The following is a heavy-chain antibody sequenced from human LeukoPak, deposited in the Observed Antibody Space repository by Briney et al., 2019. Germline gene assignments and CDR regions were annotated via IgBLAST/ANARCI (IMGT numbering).Heavy chain of an antibody. V-gene: IGHV3-23*01. CDR2: MSGSGGTT. D-gene: IGHD6-19*01. CDR1: GFSFGSYA. Sequence: PGGSLRLSCAASGFSFGSYAMSWVRQAPGKGLKWVSAMSGSGGTTYYADSVKGRFTISRDNSKNTLYLQMNSLRAEDTAIYYCAKQYSSGLYYLDYWGQGTLVTVSS. J-gene: IGHJ4*02. CDR3: AKQYSSGLYYLDY.